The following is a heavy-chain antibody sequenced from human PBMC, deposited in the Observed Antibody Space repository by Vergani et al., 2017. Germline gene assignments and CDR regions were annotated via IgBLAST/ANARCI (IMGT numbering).Heavy chain of an antibody. V-gene: IGHV3-23*01. J-gene: IGHJ4*02. CDR2: ISGSGGST. CDR3: AKATYVLIEYYFDY. CDR1: GFTLSSYA. Sequence: EVQLLESGGGLVQPGGSLRLSCAASGFTLSSYAMSWVRQAPGKGLEWVSAISGSGGSTYYADSVKGRFTIPRDNSKNTLYLQMNSLRAEDTAVYYCAKATYVLIEYYFDYWGQGTLVTVSS. D-gene: IGHD2-8*01.